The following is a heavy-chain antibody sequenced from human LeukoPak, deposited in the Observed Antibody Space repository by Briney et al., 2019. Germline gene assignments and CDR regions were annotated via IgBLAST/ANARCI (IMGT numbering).Heavy chain of an antibody. J-gene: IGHJ4*02. D-gene: IGHD5-18*01. V-gene: IGHV3-21*01. Sequence: GGSLRLSCAASGFTFSSYSMNWVRQAPGKGLEWVSSISSSSSYIYHADSVKGRFTISRDNAKNSLYLQMNSLRAEDTAVYYCAREQDLRGYSYGDFDYWGQGTLVAVSS. CDR1: GFTFSSYS. CDR3: AREQDLRGYSYGDFDY. CDR2: ISSSSSYI.